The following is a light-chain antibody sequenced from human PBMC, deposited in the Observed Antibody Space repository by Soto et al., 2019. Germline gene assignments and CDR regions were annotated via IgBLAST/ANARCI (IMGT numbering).Light chain of an antibody. V-gene: IGKV1-5*03. CDR3: QQYNTYSVT. J-gene: IGKJ1*01. CDR1: ESISTW. Sequence: DVQMPQSPSTLSASVGDRVTITCRASESISTWLAWYQQKPGKAPKVLIYKASTLQIGVPSRFSGSGSGTEFTLTISSLQPDDFATYYCQQYNTYSVTFGQGPKVEIK. CDR2: KAS.